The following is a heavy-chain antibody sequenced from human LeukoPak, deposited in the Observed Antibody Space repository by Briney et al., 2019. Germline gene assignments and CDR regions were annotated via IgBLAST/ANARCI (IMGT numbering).Heavy chain of an antibody. CDR3: ARVGLAVAGPYFDY. Sequence: GGSLRLSCAASGFTFDDYAMHWVRQVPGKGLEWVSLVSWDGGSTYYGDSVKGRFTISRDNTKNSLYLQMNSLRSEDTAVYYCARVGLAVAGPYFDYWGQGTLVTVSS. J-gene: IGHJ4*02. CDR2: VSWDGGST. D-gene: IGHD6-19*01. CDR1: GFTFDDYA. V-gene: IGHV3-43D*03.